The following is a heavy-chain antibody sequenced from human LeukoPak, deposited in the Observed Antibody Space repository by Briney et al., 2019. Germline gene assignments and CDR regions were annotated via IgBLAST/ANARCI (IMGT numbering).Heavy chain of an antibody. CDR2: ISSSSSYI. V-gene: IGHV3-21*01. CDR3: ARDLFTGDRGYYFDY. D-gene: IGHD7-27*01. CDR1: GFTFSSYS. J-gene: IGHJ4*02. Sequence: GGSPRLSCAASGFTFSSYSMNWVRQAPGKGLEWVSSISSSSSYIYYADSVKGRFTISRDNAKNSLYLQMNSLRAEDTAVYHCARDLFTGDRGYYFDYWGQGTLVTVSS.